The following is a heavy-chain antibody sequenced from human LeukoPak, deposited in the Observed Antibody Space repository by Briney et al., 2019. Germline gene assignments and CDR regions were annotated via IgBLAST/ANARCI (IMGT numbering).Heavy chain of an antibody. D-gene: IGHD6-19*01. CDR2: IYYSGST. CDR1: GGSISSSSYY. CDR3: ARHSQYSSGWYRSWFDP. Sequence: SETLSLTCTVSGGSISSSSYYWGWIRQPPGKGLEWIGSIYYSGSTYCNPSLKSRVTISVDTSKNQFSLKLSSVTAADTAVYYCARHSQYSSGWYRSWFDPWGQGTLVTVSS. J-gene: IGHJ5*02. V-gene: IGHV4-39*01.